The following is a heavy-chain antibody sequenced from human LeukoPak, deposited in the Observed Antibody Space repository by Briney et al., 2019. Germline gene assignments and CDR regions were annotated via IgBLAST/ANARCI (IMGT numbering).Heavy chain of an antibody. CDR1: GFTFRNYW. J-gene: IGHJ6*02. CDR2: TKPDGSAE. Sequence: GGSLRLSCAASGFTFRNYWMGWVRQAPGKGLEWVANTKPDGSAEYYADSVRGRFTTSRDNANNLLYLQMNSLRAEDTAVYYCARVEADSSSWYLNYYYYYGMDVWGQGTTVTVSS. D-gene: IGHD6-13*01. CDR3: ARVEADSSSWYLNYYYYYGMDV. V-gene: IGHV3-7*01.